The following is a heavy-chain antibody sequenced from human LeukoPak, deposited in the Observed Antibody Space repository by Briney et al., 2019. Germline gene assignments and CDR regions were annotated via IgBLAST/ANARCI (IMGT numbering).Heavy chain of an antibody. V-gene: IGHV3-9*01. D-gene: IGHD2-2*01. J-gene: IGHJ6*03. CDR2: ISWNSGSI. CDR1: GFTFDDYA. Sequence: GRSLRLSCAASGFTFDDYAMHWVRQAPGNGLELVSGISWNSGSIGYADSVKGRFTISRDNAKNSLYLQMNSLRAEDTALYYCAKDASFNYYYYMDVWGKGTTVTISS. CDR3: AKDASFNYYYYMDV.